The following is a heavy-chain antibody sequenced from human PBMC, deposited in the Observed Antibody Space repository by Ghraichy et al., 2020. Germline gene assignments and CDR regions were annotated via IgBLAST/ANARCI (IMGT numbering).Heavy chain of an antibody. CDR2: IIPIFGTA. CDR1: GGTFSSYA. CDR3: ASPEPLGYCSGGSCYYRANYYYYGMDV. D-gene: IGHD2-15*01. V-gene: IGHV1-69*06. Sequence: SVKVSCKASGGTFSSYAISWVRQAPGQGLEWMGGIIPIFGTANYAQKFQGRVTITADKSTSTAYMELSSLRSEDTAVYYCASPEPLGYCSGGSCYYRANYYYYGMDVWGQGTTVTVSS. J-gene: IGHJ6*02.